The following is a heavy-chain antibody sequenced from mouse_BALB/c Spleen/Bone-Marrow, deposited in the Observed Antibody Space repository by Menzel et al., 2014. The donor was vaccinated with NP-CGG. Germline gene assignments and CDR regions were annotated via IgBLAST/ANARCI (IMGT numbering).Heavy chain of an antibody. CDR3: ARKAYYYGNREFPY. Sequence: EVKLVESGHGLVKPSQSLSLTCTVTGYSITSDYAWNWIRQFPGNKLEWMGYISYSGSTSYNPSLKSRISLTRDTSKNQFFLQLNSVTTEDTATYYCARKAYYYGNREFPYWGQGTLVTVSA. CDR1: GYSITSDYA. V-gene: IGHV3-2*02. D-gene: IGHD1-1*01. J-gene: IGHJ3*01. CDR2: ISYSGST.